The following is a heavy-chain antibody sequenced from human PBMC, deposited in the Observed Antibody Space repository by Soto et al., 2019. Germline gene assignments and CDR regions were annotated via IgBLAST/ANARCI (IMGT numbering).Heavy chain of an antibody. CDR2: IYYSGST. CDR3: AREDRIWANAFDI. V-gene: IGHV4-59*01. CDR1: GGSISSYY. Sequence: PAETLSLTCTVSGGSISSYYRSWIRQPPGKGLEWIGYIYYSGSTNYNPSLKSRVTISVDTSKNQFSLKLSSVTAADTAVYYCAREDRIWANAFDIWGQGTMVTVSS. D-gene: IGHD2-21*01. J-gene: IGHJ3*02.